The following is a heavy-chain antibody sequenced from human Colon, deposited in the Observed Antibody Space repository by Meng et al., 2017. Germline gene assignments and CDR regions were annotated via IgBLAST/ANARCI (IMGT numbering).Heavy chain of an antibody. Sequence: QVQRQRWGAGLLKPSETLSLTCAVYGGSFSGYYWSWIRQPPGKGLEWIGEINHSGSTNYNPSLKSRVTISVDTSKNQFSLKLSSVTAADTAVYYCARGRYSGYLPWGQGTLVTVSS. V-gene: IGHV4-34*01. CDR3: ARGRYSGYLP. J-gene: IGHJ5*02. D-gene: IGHD5-12*01. CDR2: INHSGST. CDR1: GGSFSGYY.